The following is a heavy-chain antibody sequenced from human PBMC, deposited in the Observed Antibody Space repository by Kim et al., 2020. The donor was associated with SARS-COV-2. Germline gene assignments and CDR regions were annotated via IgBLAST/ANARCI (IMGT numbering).Heavy chain of an antibody. Sequence: SRVTISVDKSKNQFSLKLSSVTAADTAVYYCARDRFREWLTTPSQEGMDVWGQGTTVTVSS. V-gene: IGHV4-4*02. J-gene: IGHJ6*02. CDR3: ARDRFREWLTTPSQEGMDV. D-gene: IGHD3-3*01.